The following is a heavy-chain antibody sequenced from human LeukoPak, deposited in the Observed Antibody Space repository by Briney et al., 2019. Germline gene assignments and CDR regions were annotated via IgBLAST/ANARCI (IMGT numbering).Heavy chain of an antibody. Sequence: SETLSLTCTVSGGSISSGDYYWSWIRQPPGKGLEWIGYIYYSGSTYYNPSLKSRVTISVDTSKNQFSLKLSSVTAADTAVYYCARDLVDNYGSGSYYNPPAYYYYGMDAWGKGTTVTVSS. D-gene: IGHD3-10*01. CDR1: GGSISSGDYY. CDR2: IYYSGST. V-gene: IGHV4-30-4*01. CDR3: ARDLVDNYGSGSYYNPPAYYYYGMDA. J-gene: IGHJ6*04.